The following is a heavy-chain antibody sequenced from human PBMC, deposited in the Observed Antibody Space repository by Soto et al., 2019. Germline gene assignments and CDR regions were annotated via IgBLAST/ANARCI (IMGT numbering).Heavy chain of an antibody. D-gene: IGHD3-9*01. CDR3: ARVSGWDYDILTGYPMLYWFDP. V-gene: IGHV4-59*01. Sequence: SETLSLTCTVSGGSISSYYWSWIRQPPGKGLEWIGYIYYSGSTNYNPSLKSRVTISIDRSKNQFSLKLSSVTAADTAVYYGARVSGWDYDILTGYPMLYWFDPWGQGTLVTVSS. CDR1: GGSISSYY. CDR2: IYYSGST. J-gene: IGHJ5*02.